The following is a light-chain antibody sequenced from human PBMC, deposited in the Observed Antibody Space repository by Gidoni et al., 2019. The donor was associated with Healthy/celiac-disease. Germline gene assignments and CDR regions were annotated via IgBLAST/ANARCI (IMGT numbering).Light chain of an antibody. V-gene: IGLV1-47*01. CDR2: RNN. Sequence: QSVLTQPPSASGTPGPRVTISCSGSSSNIGSNYVYWYQQLPGTAPKLLIYRNNQRPSGVPDRFSGSKSGTSASLAISGLRSEDEADYYCAAWDDSLSGALYVFGTGTKVTVL. CDR3: AAWDDSLSGALYV. J-gene: IGLJ1*01. CDR1: SSNIGSNY.